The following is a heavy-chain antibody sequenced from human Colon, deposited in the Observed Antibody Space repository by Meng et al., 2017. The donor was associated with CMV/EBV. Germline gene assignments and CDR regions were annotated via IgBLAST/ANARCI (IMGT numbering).Heavy chain of an antibody. D-gene: IGHD3-10*02. J-gene: IGHJ4*03. CDR2: IKAYGSET. CDR3: VRGRYVGA. V-gene: IGHV3-7*04. Sequence: GESLKISCTVSRFSFSDFWMNWVRQAPGKGLEWVANIKAYGSETYYADSVKGRFIISRDNAKNSLYLQMNSLRVEDTAVYFCVRGRYVGAWGHGTLVTVSS. CDR1: RFSFSDFW.